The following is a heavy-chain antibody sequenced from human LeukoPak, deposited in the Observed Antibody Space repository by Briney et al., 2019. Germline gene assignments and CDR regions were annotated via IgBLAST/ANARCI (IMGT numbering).Heavy chain of an antibody. V-gene: IGHV4-30-4*01. J-gene: IGHJ3*02. CDR1: GGSISSGDYY. CDR3: ARRISSGHYRTKAFDI. Sequence: KPSQTLSLTCTVSGGSISSGDYYWSWIRQPPGKGLEWIGYIYYSGSTYYNPSLKSRVTISVDTSKNQFPLKLSSVTAADTAVYYCARRISSGHYRTKAFDIWGQGTMVTVSS. D-gene: IGHD3-22*01. CDR2: IYYSGST.